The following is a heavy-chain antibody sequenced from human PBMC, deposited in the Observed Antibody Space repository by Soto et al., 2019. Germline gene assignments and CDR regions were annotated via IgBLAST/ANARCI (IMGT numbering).Heavy chain of an antibody. CDR2: IKSKTDGRTT. Sequence: GGSLRLSCAASGFTFSNAWMSWVRQAPGKGLEWVGRIKSKTDGRTTDYDAPVKGRFTISRDDSKNTLYLQMNSLKTEDTAVYYCTYYGSSTSCYEIYFQHWGQGTLVTVSS. V-gene: IGHV3-15*01. D-gene: IGHD2-2*01. CDR1: GFTFSNAW. J-gene: IGHJ1*01. CDR3: TYYGSSTSCYEIYFQH.